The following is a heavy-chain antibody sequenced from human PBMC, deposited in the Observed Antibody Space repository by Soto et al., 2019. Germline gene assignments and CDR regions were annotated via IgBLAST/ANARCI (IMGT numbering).Heavy chain of an antibody. J-gene: IGHJ6*02. V-gene: IGHV1-18*01. CDR2: ISPYSGNT. D-gene: IGHD3-16*01. CDR3: AMVENYVTPTPQDV. Sequence: QVQLVQSGDDVRKPGSSVKVSCKASGYIFVNYGIAWVRPAPGQGIGWMGWISPYSGNTHSSSQVQGRLTMTTDTSTSTADMDLGSLTSDDTAVYYCAMVENYVTPTPQDVGGQGTTVTVSS. CDR1: GYIFVNYG.